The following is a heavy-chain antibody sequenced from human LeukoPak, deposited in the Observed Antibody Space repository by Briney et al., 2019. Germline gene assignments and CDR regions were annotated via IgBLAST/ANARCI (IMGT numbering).Heavy chain of an antibody. CDR3: KLYYDDGTYDY. J-gene: IGHJ4*02. D-gene: IGHD3-22*01. Sequence: GGPLRLSCTTSGFIFGDYAMTWVRQAPGKGLEWVGFIRSKAYGGTTEYAASVKGRFTISRDDSKSIAYLQMNSLKTEDTAVYYCKLYYDDGTYDYWGQGTLVTVSS. CDR1: GFIFGDYA. V-gene: IGHV3-49*04. CDR2: IRSKAYGGTT.